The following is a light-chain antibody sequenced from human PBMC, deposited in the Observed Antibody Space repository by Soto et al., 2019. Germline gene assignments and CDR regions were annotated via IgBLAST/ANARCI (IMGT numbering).Light chain of an antibody. V-gene: IGKV3-15*01. J-gene: IGKJ2*01. CDR3: KQYTNWPSYN. CDR2: GAS. Sequence: EIVMTQSPATLSVSPGEGATLSCRASQSVSSNLAWFQQKTGQDPRLLIYGASTRATGIPSRFSASGSGTEFTLTIRCLQSEDFAVYYCKQYTNWPSYNFVQRTTLEIK. CDR1: QSVSSN.